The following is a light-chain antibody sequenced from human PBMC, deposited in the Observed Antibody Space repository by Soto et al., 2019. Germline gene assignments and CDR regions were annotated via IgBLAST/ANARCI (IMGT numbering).Light chain of an antibody. V-gene: IGLV1-51*01. CDR3: GALDSSLGVV. CDR1: SSNIGNNY. Sequence: QSVLTQPPAVSAAPGQKVTISCSGRSSNIGNNYVSWYQQLPGTAPKLLIYDNNQRPSGIPDRFSGSKSGTSATLGITRLQTGDEAHYYCGALDSSLGVVFGGGTKLTDL. J-gene: IGLJ2*01. CDR2: DNN.